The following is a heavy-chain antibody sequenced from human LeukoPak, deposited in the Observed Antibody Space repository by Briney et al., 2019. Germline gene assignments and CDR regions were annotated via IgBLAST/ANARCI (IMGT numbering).Heavy chain of an antibody. Sequence: ASVKVPCKASGYTFTSYGISWVRQAPGQGLEWMGWISAYNGNTNYAQKLQGRVTMTTDTSTSTAYMGLRSLRSDDTAVYYCAREWGYSSGWYWYYFDYWGQGTLVTVSS. V-gene: IGHV1-18*01. CDR3: AREWGYSSGWYWYYFDY. CDR2: ISAYNGNT. J-gene: IGHJ4*02. D-gene: IGHD6-19*01. CDR1: GYTFTSYG.